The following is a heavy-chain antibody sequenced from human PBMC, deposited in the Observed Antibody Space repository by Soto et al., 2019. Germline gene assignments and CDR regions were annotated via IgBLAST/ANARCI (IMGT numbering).Heavy chain of an antibody. V-gene: IGHV4-39*01. J-gene: IGHJ4*02. CDR3: ARCFCAGTYCKSSSCYFDY. D-gene: IGHD2-2*01. CDR1: GGSISSSSYY. CDR2: IYYNGNT. Sequence: QLQLQESGPGLVKPSETLSLTCTVSGGSISSSSYYWGWIRQPPGKGPEWIGSIYYNGNTYYHPSLKSCGDISVDTCKHQCSLKLTSVTDADTAVYFCARCFCAGTYCKSSSCYFDYWGQGSMVTDSS.